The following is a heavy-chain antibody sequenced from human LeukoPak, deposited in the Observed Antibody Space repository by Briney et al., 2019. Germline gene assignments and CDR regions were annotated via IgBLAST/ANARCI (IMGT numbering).Heavy chain of an antibody. CDR1: GFTFTNAW. D-gene: IGHD3-10*01. CDR3: TTFYYYGSGSYLGY. V-gene: IGHV3-15*01. J-gene: IGHJ4*02. Sequence: GGSLRLSCAASGFTFTNAWMTWVRQAPGKGLEWVGRIKSNTDGGTTDYAAPVKGRFIISRDDSKNTLNLQMNSLKTEDTAVYYCTTFYYYGSGSYLGYWGQGTLVTVSS. CDR2: IKSNTDGGTT.